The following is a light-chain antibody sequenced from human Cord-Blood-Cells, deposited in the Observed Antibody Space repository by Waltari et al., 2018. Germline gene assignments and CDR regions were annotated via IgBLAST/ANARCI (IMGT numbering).Light chain of an antibody. Sequence: EIVLTQSPGTLSLSPGERANLSCRASQSVSSSYLAWYQQKPGQATRLLIYGASSRATGIPDRFSGSGSGTDFTLTISRLEPEDFAVYYCQQYGSSPRTFGQGTKVEIK. V-gene: IGKV3-20*01. CDR1: QSVSSSY. J-gene: IGKJ1*01. CDR2: GAS. CDR3: QQYGSSPRT.